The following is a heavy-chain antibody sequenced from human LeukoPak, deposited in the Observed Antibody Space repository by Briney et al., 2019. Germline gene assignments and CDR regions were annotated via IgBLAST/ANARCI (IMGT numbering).Heavy chain of an antibody. CDR1: GFTFSSYA. CDR2: ISYDGSNK. V-gene: IGHV3-30-3*01. J-gene: IGHJ4*02. CDR3: ARARCSSTSCPHDY. Sequence: GGSLRLSCAASGFTFSSYAMHWVRQAPGKGLEWVAVISYDGSNKYYADSVKGRFTISRDNSKNTLYLQMNSLRAEDTAVYYCARARCSSTSCPHDYWGQGTLVTVSS. D-gene: IGHD2-2*01.